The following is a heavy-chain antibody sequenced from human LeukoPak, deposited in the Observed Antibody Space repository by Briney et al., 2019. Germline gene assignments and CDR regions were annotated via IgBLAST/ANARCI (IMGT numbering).Heavy chain of an antibody. CDR1: GFTFINAW. CDR2: IKSKYDGGTT. Sequence: PGGSLRLSCAATGFTFINAWMNWVRQAPGKGREWVGRIKSKYDGGTTDYAAPVKDRFSISRDDSKSTLYLQMNSLKIEDTAVYYCTTDLPGGSEDYWGQGTLVTVSS. CDR3: TTDLPGGSEDY. J-gene: IGHJ4*02. V-gene: IGHV3-15*01. D-gene: IGHD1-14*01.